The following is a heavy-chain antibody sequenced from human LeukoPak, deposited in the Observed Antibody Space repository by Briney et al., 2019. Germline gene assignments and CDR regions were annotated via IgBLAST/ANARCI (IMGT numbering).Heavy chain of an antibody. CDR1: GFTFRSYT. V-gene: IGHV3-64*01. CDR3: ARWRHSSGYYYDD. Sequence: GGSPRLSCAASGFTFRSYTMHWVRQAPGKGLEYVSSISSNGGSTYYANSVKGRFTIYRDNSKNKVYLQMGSLRDEDMAVYYCARWRHSSGYYYDDWGQGTLVTVSS. D-gene: IGHD3-22*01. J-gene: IGHJ4*02. CDR2: ISSNGGST.